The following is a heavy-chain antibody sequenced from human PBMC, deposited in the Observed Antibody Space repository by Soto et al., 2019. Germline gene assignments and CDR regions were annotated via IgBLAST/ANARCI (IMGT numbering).Heavy chain of an antibody. V-gene: IGHV4-61*01. CDR1: GGSVSSGSYY. J-gene: IGHJ4*02. Sequence: QVQLQESGPGLVKPSETLSLTCTVSGGSVSSGSYYWSWIRQPPGKGLEWIGYIYYSGSTNYNPSLKSRVTISVDKSKNQFSLKLSSVTAADTAVYYCARERMGATPQGGGDWGQGTLVTVSS. CDR2: IYYSGST. CDR3: ARERMGATPQGGGD. D-gene: IGHD1-26*01.